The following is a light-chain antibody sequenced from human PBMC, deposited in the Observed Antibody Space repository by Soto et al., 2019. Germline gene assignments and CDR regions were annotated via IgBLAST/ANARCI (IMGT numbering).Light chain of an antibody. V-gene: IGKV3-20*01. CDR2: GAS. Sequence: ENVLAQSPGTLSLSPGEGATLSCRASQSVSSNYLAWYQQKPGQAPRLLIYGASSRATGIPDRFSGSGSGTDFTLTISRLEPEDFAVYYCQQYGSSPLTFAGGTKVEIK. CDR3: QQYGSSPLT. J-gene: IGKJ4*01. CDR1: QSVSSNY.